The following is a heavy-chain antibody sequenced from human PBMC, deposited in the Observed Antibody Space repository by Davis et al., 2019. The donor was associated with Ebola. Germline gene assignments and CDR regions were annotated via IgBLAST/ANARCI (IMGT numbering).Heavy chain of an antibody. D-gene: IGHD3-9*01. CDR2: ISYDGSNK. V-gene: IGHV3-30*18. CDR1: GVTFSSYG. CDR3: AKDREVEYFDWVETSLDP. J-gene: IGHJ5*02. Sequence: GGSLRLSCAASGVTFSSYGMHWVRQAPGKGLEWVAVISYDGSNKYYADSVKGRFTISRDNSKNTLYLQMNSLRAEDTAVYYCAKDREVEYFDWVETSLDPWGQGTLVTVSS.